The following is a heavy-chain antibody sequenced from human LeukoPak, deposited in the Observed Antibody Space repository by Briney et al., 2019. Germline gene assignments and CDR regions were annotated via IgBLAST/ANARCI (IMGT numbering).Heavy chain of an antibody. Sequence: SETLSLTCTVPGGSISSYYWSWIRQPAGKGLEWIGRIYTSGSTNYNPSLKSRVTMSVDTSKNQFSLKLSSVTAADTAVYYCAREGITGTTPPWAFDIWGQGTMVTVSS. D-gene: IGHD1-7*01. V-gene: IGHV4-4*07. CDR1: GGSISSYY. CDR2: IYTSGST. J-gene: IGHJ3*02. CDR3: AREGITGTTPPWAFDI.